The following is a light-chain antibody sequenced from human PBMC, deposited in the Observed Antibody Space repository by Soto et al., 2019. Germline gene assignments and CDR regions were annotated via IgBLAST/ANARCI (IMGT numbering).Light chain of an antibody. CDR1: QSVSGTY. J-gene: IGKJ2*01. CDR2: GAS. CDR3: QQYSSSPPRFT. V-gene: IGKV3-20*01. Sequence: EIVLTQSPGTLSLSPGERATLSCRASQSVSGTYLAWYQQTPGQAPRLLIYGASKRAAGIPDRFSGSGSGTDFTLTISRLEPEDFAVYYCQQYSSSPPRFTFGQGTKLDI.